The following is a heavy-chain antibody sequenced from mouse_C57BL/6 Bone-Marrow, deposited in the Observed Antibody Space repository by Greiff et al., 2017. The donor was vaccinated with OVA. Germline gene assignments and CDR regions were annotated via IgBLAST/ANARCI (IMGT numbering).Heavy chain of an antibody. V-gene: IGHV5-9-1*02. J-gene: IGHJ2*01. CDR2: ISSGGDYI. CDR3: TRGDGNYLDY. Sequence: EVNVVESGAGLVKPGGSLKLSCAASGFTFSSYAMSWVRQTPEKRLEWVAYISSGGDYIYYADTVKGRFTISRDNARNTLYLQMSSLKSEDTAMYYCTRGDGNYLDYWGQGTTLTVSS. D-gene: IGHD2-1*01. CDR1: GFTFSSYA.